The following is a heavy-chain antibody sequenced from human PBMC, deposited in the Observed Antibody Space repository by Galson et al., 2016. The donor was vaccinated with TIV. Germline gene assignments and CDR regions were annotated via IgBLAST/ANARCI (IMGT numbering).Heavy chain of an antibody. CDR2: IDPSGGSA. J-gene: IGHJ6*02. D-gene: IGHD2-15*01. V-gene: IGHV1-46*01. CDR1: GYSFPKFY. Sequence: SVKVSCKASGYSFPKFYIHWVRQAPGQGLQWMGIIDPSGGSATYAQKFQGRVTMTRDTSTSTVYIELTSLTSEDTAVYYCARVHSRSAIIQSSWYYYYGVDVWGQGTTVIVSS. CDR3: ARVHSRSAIIQSSWYYYYGVDV.